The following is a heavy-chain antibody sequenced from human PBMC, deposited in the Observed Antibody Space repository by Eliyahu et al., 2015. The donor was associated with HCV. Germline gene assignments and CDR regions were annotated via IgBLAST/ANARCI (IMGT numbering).Heavy chain of an antibody. D-gene: IGHD3-22*01. CDR3: ASHYFYDTSGDRGHDAFDI. CDR2: IYYSGNT. V-gene: IGHV4-59*01. CDR1: GGSINSFY. J-gene: IGHJ3*02. Sequence: QVQLQESGPGLVKPSETLSLTCTVSGGSINSFYWSWIRQPPGKGLEWIAYIYYSGNTNYNPSLKSRVTISVDTSKNQFSLKLSSVTAADTAIYYCASHYFYDTSGDRGHDAFDIWGQGTMVTVSS.